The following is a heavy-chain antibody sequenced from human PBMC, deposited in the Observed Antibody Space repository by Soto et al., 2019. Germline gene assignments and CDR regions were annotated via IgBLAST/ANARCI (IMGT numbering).Heavy chain of an antibody. CDR3: ARGADSRSWYGGWIDP. CDR2: ISHNGASK. CDR1: GFIFSDYA. Sequence: QVHLVESGGGVVQPGRSLRLSCAASGFIFSDYAIHWVRQAPGKGLECVAVISHNGASKHHADSVKGRFTISRDNSINTVYLQMNSLRLEDTATYYCARGADSRSWYGGWIDPWGQGILVTVSS. J-gene: IGHJ5*02. V-gene: IGHV3-30-3*01. D-gene: IGHD6-13*01.